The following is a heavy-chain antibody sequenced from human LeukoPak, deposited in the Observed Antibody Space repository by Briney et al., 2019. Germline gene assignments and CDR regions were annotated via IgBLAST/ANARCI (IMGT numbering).Heavy chain of an antibody. CDR2: ITSRGEGT. V-gene: IGHV3-23*01. J-gene: IGHJ4*02. Sequence: GGSLRLSCAASEFTFSIYAMSWVRQAPGKGLEWVSSITSRGEGTWYAGSVKGRFTSSRDDSKNTLYLQMNSLRAEDTAVYYCTRDRPNYYGSDGHYYRRNGDYWGQGTLVTVSS. CDR1: EFTFSIYA. D-gene: IGHD3-22*01. CDR3: TRDRPNYYGSDGHYYRRNGDY.